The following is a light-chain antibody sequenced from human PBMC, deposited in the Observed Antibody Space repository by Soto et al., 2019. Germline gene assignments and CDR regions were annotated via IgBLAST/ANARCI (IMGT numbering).Light chain of an antibody. CDR3: AAWDGSLNNVL. J-gene: IGLJ2*01. CDR2: GDN. V-gene: IGLV1-44*01. CDR1: GSSIGTNT. Sequence: QSVLTQPPSASGTPGQRVTISCSGSGSSIGTNTVNWYRQLPGTAPKLLMYGDNQRPSGVPDRFSGSKSGTSDSLAISGLQSEDESEYYCAAWDGSLNNVLFGGGTKLTVL.